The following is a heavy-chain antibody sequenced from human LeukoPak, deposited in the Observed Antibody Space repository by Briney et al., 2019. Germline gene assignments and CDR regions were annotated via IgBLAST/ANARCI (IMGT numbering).Heavy chain of an antibody. Sequence: GGSLRLSCAASGFTFSSYWMHWVRQAPGKGLVWVSRISPDGSTTGHADSVKGRFTTSRDNAKNTLFLQMNSLRAEDTAVYYCARQLNSYGELDYWGQGTLVTVSS. V-gene: IGHV3-74*01. J-gene: IGHJ4*02. CDR3: ARQLNSYGELDY. CDR2: ISPDGSTT. D-gene: IGHD5-18*01. CDR1: GFTFSSYW.